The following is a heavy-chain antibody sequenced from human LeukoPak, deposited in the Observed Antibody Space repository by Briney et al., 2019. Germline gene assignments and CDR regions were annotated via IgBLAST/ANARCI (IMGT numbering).Heavy chain of an antibody. Sequence: SETLSLTCTVSGVSISSSSYYWGWIRQPPGKGLEWIGSIYYSGSTYYNPSLKSRVTISVDTSKNQFSLKLSSVTAADTAVYYCARVPSTMFTAAVPYGMDVWGQGTTVTVSS. CDR3: ARVPSTMFTAAVPYGMDV. V-gene: IGHV4-39*07. CDR1: GVSISSSSYY. J-gene: IGHJ6*02. CDR2: IYYSGST. D-gene: IGHD3-10*02.